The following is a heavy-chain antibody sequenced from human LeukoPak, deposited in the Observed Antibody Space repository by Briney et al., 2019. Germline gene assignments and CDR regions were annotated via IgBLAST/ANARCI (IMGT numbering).Heavy chain of an antibody. D-gene: IGHD5-24*01. CDR3: ARLSGYNKLGLYYYYYMDV. CDR2: INHSGST. V-gene: IGHV4-34*01. CDR1: GGSFSGYY. J-gene: IGHJ6*03. Sequence: SETLSLTCAVYGGSFSGYYWSWIRQPPGKGLEWIGEINHSGSTNYNPSLKSRVTISVDTSKNQFSLKLSSVTAADTAVYYCARLSGYNKLGLYYYYYMDVWGKGTTVTISS.